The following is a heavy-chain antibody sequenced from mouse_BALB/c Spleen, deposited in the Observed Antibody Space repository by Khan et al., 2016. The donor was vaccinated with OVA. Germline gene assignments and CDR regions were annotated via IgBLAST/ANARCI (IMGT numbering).Heavy chain of an antibody. Sequence: EVKLEESGGDVVKPGGSLKLSCAASGFTFSTYGMSWVRQTPDKRLEWVATVSTGGHYTYYPDTVKGRFTISRDNAKNTLYLQMSSLKSEDTAIFYCARRAYYYDSEGFAYWGQGTLVTVSA. CDR3: ARRAYYYDSEGFAY. V-gene: IGHV5-6*02. CDR1: GFTFSTYG. D-gene: IGHD1-1*01. CDR2: VSTGGHYT. J-gene: IGHJ3*01.